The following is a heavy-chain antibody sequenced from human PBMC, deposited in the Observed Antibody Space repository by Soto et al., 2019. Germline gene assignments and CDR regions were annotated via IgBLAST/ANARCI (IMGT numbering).Heavy chain of an antibody. CDR2: ISGGGDTT. CDR1: GFTFNNYA. D-gene: IGHD3-10*01. Sequence: EVQLLESGGGLVQPGGSLRLSCAASGFTFNNYAMTWVRQAPGKGLEWVSAISGGGDTTSYADSVKGRFTVSSDGSKNTLYRQMGSLRAEDAALYYCAKGRGGSGSLTPRVDFWGQGTLVTVSS. J-gene: IGHJ4*02. V-gene: IGHV3-23*01. CDR3: AKGRGGSGSLTPRVDF.